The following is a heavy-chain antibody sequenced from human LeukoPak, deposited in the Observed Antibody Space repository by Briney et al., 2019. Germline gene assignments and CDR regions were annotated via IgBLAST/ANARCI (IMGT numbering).Heavy chain of an antibody. Sequence: GGSLRLSCAASGFTFSTYAITWVRQGPGKGLEWVSAIRPDGDRTYYANSVRGRFTISRDNSKDTVYLQINGLRVGDTAVYYCARGQSGTRGWYTVDYWGQGTLVTVSS. CDR1: GFTFSTYA. CDR2: IRPDGDRT. CDR3: ARGQSGTRGWYTVDY. D-gene: IGHD6-19*01. J-gene: IGHJ4*02. V-gene: IGHV3-23*01.